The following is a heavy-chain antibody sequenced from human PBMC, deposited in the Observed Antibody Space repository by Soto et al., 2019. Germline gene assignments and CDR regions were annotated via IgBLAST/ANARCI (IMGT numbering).Heavy chain of an antibody. CDR3: ARELEYCSNGVCFPYFDS. J-gene: IGHJ4*02. D-gene: IGHD2-8*01. CDR2: ISSSSYTI. Sequence: EVQLEESGGGLVQPGGSLRLSCAASGFSFRSYSMNWVRQAPGKGLEWVSDISSSSYTIYYADSVKCRFTISRDNAKNSLYLQMDSLRAEDTAVYYCARELEYCSNGVCFPYFDSWGQGTLVTVSS. CDR1: GFSFRSYS. V-gene: IGHV3-48*04.